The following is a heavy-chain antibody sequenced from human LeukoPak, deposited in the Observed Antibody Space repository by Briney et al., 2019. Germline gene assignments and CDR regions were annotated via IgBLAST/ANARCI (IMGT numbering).Heavy chain of an antibody. D-gene: IGHD3-22*01. CDR2: IYYSGST. CDR3: ARETWLGDSSGYYFDY. J-gene: IGHJ4*02. CDR1: GGSISSGGYY. V-gene: IGHV4-31*03. Sequence: PSETLSLTCTVSGGSISSGGYYWSWIRQHPGKGLEWIGYIYYSGSTYYNPSLKSRVTISVDTSKDQFSLKLSSVTAADTAVYYCARETWLGDSSGYYFDYWGQGTLVTVSS.